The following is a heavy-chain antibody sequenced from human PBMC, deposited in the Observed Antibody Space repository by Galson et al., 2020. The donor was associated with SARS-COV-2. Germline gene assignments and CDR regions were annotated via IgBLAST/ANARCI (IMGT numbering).Heavy chain of an antibody. J-gene: IGHJ4*02. V-gene: IGHV3-23*01. D-gene: IGHD6-19*01. CDR3: AKDGGGWYTSGWYYFDY. CDR2: ISGSGSNT. Sequence: GGSLRLSCAASGFTFNNYAMSWARQAPGKGLEWVSSISGSGSNTYYADSVKGRFTMSRDNSKNTLYLQMNSLRTEDTAIYYCAKDGGGWYTSGWYYFDYWGQGTLVTVSS. CDR1: GFTFNNYA.